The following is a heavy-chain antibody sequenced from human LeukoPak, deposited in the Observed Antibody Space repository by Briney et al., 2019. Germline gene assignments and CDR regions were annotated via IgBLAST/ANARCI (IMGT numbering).Heavy chain of an antibody. CDR3: XXVRLLWFGELFY. D-gene: IGHD3-10*01. V-gene: IGHV3-11*01. CDR2: ISSSGSTI. J-gene: IGHJ4*02. Sequence: SXXTFXXYYMSWIRQAPGKGLEWVSYISSSGSTIYYADSVKGRFTISRDNAKNSLYLQMNRLRAEDTAVYYCXXVRLLWFGELFYWGQGTLVTVSS. CDR1: XXTFXXYY.